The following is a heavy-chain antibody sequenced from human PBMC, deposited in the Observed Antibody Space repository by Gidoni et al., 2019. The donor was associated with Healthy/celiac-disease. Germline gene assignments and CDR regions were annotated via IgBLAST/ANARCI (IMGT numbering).Heavy chain of an antibody. CDR1: GFTFSSYA. CDR2: ISYDGSNK. V-gene: IGHV3-30-3*01. D-gene: IGHD6-13*01. J-gene: IGHJ3*02. Sequence: QVQLVESGGGVVQPGRSLRLSCAAAGFTFSSYAMHWVLQAPGKGLEWVAVISYDGSNKYYADSVKGRFTISRDNSKNTLYLQMNSLRAEDTAVYYCARVRRRQQLVLWAFDIWGQGTMVTVSS. CDR3: ARVRRRQQLVLWAFDI.